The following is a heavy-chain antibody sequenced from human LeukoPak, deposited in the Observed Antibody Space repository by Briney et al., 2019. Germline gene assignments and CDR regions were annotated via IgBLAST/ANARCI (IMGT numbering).Heavy chain of an antibody. CDR2: FDPEDGET. J-gene: IGHJ4*02. CDR1: GYTFTSYG. Sequence: ASVKVSCKASGYTFTSYGISWVRQAPGQGLEWMGGFDPEDGETIYAQKFQGRVTMTEDTSTDTAYMELSSLRSEDTAVYYCATVGAAGYFDYWGQGTLVTVSS. V-gene: IGHV1-24*01. D-gene: IGHD1-26*01. CDR3: ATVGAAGYFDY.